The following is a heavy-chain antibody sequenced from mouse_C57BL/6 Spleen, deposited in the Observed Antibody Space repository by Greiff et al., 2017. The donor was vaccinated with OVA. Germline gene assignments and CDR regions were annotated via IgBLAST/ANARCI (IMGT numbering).Heavy chain of an antibody. D-gene: IGHD4-1*01. Sequence: QVQLKESGAELVRPGTSVKVSCKASGYAFTNYLIEWVKQRPGQGLEWIGVIDPGSGGTKYTEKFKGKATLTADKSSSTAYMQLSSLTSEDSAVYFCVNWDLAYWGQGTLVTVSA. CDR3: VNWDLAY. CDR2: IDPGSGGT. CDR1: GYAFTNYL. J-gene: IGHJ3*01. V-gene: IGHV1-54*01.